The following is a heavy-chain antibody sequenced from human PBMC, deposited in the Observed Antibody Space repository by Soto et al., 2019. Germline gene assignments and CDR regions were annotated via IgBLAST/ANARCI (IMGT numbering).Heavy chain of an antibody. V-gene: IGHV6-1*01. J-gene: IGHJ6*02. D-gene: IGHD6-6*01. CDR3: ASEEQLDYYYGMDV. CDR1: GDSVSSNSGA. CDR2: TYYRSKWYN. Sequence: QTFSLTCAISGDSVSSNSGAWNCIRQSPSRGLEWLGRTYYRSKWYNDYAVSVKSRITINPDTSKNQFSLQLNSVTPEDTAVYYCASEEQLDYYYGMDVWGQGTTVTV.